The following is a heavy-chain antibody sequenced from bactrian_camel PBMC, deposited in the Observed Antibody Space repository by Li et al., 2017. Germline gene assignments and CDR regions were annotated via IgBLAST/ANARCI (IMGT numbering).Heavy chain of an antibody. V-gene: IGHV3S55*01. CDR2: IESDGST. J-gene: IGHJ6*01. D-gene: IGHD2*01. Sequence: HVQLVESGGGSVQVGGSLRLSCVASGDTIGRYRMGWFRQIPDREREGVAGIESDGSTSYADSVKGRFTISQDSAKNILYLQMNSLKPEDSAMYYCAAPGVPCTLVEGNFGSWGQGTQVTVS. CDR1: GDTIGRYR. CDR3: AAPGVPCTLVEGNFGS.